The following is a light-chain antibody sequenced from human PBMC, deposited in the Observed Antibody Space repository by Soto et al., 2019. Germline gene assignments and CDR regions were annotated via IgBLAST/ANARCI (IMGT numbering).Light chain of an antibody. CDR3: QQRSHWRIT. CDR2: DAS. Sequence: EIVLTQSPATLSLSPGERATLSCRASQSVSSYLAWYQQKPGQAPRLLIYDASNRATGIPARFSGSGSGTDFTLTISSLEPEDFAVYYCQQRSHWRITFGQGTRLEIK. V-gene: IGKV3-11*01. CDR1: QSVSSY. J-gene: IGKJ5*01.